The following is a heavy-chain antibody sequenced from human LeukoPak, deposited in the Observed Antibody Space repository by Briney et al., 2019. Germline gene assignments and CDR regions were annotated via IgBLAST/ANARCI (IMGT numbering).Heavy chain of an antibody. V-gene: IGHV4-30-4*07. D-gene: IGHD1-26*01. CDR3: ASGSQYDYAFDI. Sequence: SETLSLTCAVSGGSTSSGCYSWSWLRQPPGKGLEWIGYIYYSGSTFYNPSLQSRVTISVDTSKNQFSLKLSSVTAADTAVYYCASGSQYDYAFDIWGQGTMVTVSS. J-gene: IGHJ3*02. CDR2: IYYSGST. CDR1: GGSTSSGCYS.